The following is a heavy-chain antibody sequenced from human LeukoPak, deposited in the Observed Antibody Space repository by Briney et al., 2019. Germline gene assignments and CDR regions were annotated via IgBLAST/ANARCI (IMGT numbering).Heavy chain of an antibody. CDR1: GYSISGGYY. CDR2: MFHSGIT. V-gene: IGHV4-38-2*02. Sequence: SETLSLTCSVSGYSISGGYYWAWIRQPPGKGLEWVGYMFHSGITYCNPSLKSRVTLSMDTSKNQFSLKLTSVTAADTAVYYCARGLPPLTPDWYFDLWGRGTLVTVSS. J-gene: IGHJ2*01. CDR3: ARGLPPLTPDWYFDL.